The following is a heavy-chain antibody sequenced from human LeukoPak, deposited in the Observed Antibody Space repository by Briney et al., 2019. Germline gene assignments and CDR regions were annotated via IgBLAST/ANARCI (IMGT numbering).Heavy chain of an antibody. V-gene: IGHV3-30*18. CDR3: AKGIQLWDAEYFQH. CDR2: ISYDGSNK. J-gene: IGHJ1*01. CDR1: GFTFSSNG. D-gene: IGHD5-18*01. Sequence: GGSLRLSCAASGFTFSSNGMHWVRQAPGKGLEWVAVISYDGSNKYYADSVKGRFTISRDNSKNTLYLQMNSLRAEDTAVYYCAKGIQLWDAEYFQHWGQGTLVTVSS.